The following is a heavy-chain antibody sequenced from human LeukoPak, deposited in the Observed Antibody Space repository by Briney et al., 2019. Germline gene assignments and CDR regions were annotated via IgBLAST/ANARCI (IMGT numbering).Heavy chain of an antibody. Sequence: ASVKVSCKASGYTFTGYYMHWVRQAPGQGLEWMGWINPNSGGTNYAQKFQGRVTMTRDTSISTAYMELSRLRSDDTAVYYCAGSRIVSSWPYNWFDPWGQGTLVTVSS. CDR3: AGSRIVSSWPYNWFDP. CDR1: GYTFTGYY. J-gene: IGHJ5*02. CDR2: INPNSGGT. V-gene: IGHV1-2*02. D-gene: IGHD6-13*01.